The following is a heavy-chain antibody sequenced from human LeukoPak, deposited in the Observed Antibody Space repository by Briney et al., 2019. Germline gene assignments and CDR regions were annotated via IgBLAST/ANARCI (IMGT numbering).Heavy chain of an antibody. J-gene: IGHJ4*02. D-gene: IGHD3-10*01. CDR1: GGSFSSYY. Sequence: SETLSLTCAVYGGSFSSYYWSWIRQPPGKGLEWIGEINHSGSTNYNPSLKSRVTISVDTSKNQFSLKLSSVTAADTAVYYCARGHSTYYYGSGSYRREKYYFDYWGQGTLVTVSS. CDR3: ARGHSTYYYGSGSYRREKYYFDY. CDR2: INHSGST. V-gene: IGHV4-34*01.